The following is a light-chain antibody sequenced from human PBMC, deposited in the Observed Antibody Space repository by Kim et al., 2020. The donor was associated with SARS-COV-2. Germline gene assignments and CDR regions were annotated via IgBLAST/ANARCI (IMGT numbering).Light chain of an antibody. J-gene: IGKJ2*03. V-gene: IGKV3-11*01. CDR2: DAS. CDR3: QQRTNWRYS. CDR1: QSVSNS. Sequence: EIVLTQSPATLSVSPGEKAALSCRASQSVSNSLAWYQQKPDQAPRLLIFDASNRATDIPARFSGSGSGTDFTLTISSLEPEDFAVYFCQQRTNWRYSFGQGTKLEI.